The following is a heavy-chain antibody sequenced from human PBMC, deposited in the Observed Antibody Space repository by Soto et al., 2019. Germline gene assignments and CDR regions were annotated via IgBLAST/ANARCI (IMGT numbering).Heavy chain of an antibody. CDR3: ARGGIH. CDR2: VSGSGTT. CDR1: GYTFNSHE. D-gene: IGHD6-13*01. J-gene: IGHJ4*02. V-gene: IGHV3-48*03. Sequence: GGSLRLSCVASGYTFNSHEMNWIRQTPGKRLEWISSVSGSGTTKYADSVKGRFTISRDNAHRSIYLQMNSLRVEDTGVYYCARGGIHWGQGALVTVSS.